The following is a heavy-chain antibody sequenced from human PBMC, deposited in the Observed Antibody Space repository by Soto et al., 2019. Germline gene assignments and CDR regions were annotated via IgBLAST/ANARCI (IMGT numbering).Heavy chain of an antibody. D-gene: IGHD2-15*01. CDR1: SGSISTANW. V-gene: IGHV4-4*02. CDR3: ARRGGGVVLAATTPFDY. Sequence: QVPLQESGPRLVRPSGTLSLTCTVSSGSISTANWWSWVRQPPGRGLGWIGEIYHSGSSNYNLSLKSRVTLSVDKSKNQFSLRLSSVTAADTATYYCARRGGGVVLAATTPFDYWGQGTLVTVSS. J-gene: IGHJ4*02. CDR2: IYHSGSS.